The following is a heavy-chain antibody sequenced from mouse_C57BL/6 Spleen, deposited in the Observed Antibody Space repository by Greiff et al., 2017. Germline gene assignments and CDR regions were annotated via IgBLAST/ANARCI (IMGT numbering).Heavy chain of an antibody. CDR2: IDPSDSYT. Sequence: VQLQQPGAELVKPGASVKLSCKASGYTFTSYWMQWVKQRPGQGLEWIGEIDPSDSYTNYNQKFKGKATLTVDPSSSTAYMQLSSLTSEDSAVYYCARRGGYYGSRDFDYWGQGTTLTVSS. CDR3: ARRGGYYGSRDFDY. D-gene: IGHD1-1*01. CDR1: GYTFTSYW. V-gene: IGHV1-50*01. J-gene: IGHJ2*01.